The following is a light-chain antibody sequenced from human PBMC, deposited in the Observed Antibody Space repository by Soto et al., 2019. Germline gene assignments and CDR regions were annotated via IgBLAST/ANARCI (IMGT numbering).Light chain of an antibody. V-gene: IGKV3-15*01. CDR1: QSVSDN. CDR2: GAS. J-gene: IGKJ1*01. Sequence: EIVMTQSPATLSVSPGERATLSCRASQSVSDNLAWYQQKPGQPPRLLIYGASTRATGIPARFSGSGSVTEFTLTISSLQSEDYAVYYCHQYYKWPPWTFGQGTKVEIK. CDR3: HQYYKWPPWT.